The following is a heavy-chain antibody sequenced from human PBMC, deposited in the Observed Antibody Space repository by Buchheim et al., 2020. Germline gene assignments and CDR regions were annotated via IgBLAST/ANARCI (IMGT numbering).Heavy chain of an antibody. Sequence: QVQLQQWGAGLLKPSETLSLTCAVYGGSFSGYYWSWIRQPPGKGLEWIGEINHSGSTNYNPSHKSRVTISVDTSKNQFSLKLSSVTAADTAVYYCARWRGAIVAYYYYYYGMDVWGQGTT. D-gene: IGHD2-15*01. CDR1: GGSFSGYY. CDR2: INHSGST. V-gene: IGHV4-34*01. CDR3: ARWRGAIVAYYYYYYGMDV. J-gene: IGHJ6*02.